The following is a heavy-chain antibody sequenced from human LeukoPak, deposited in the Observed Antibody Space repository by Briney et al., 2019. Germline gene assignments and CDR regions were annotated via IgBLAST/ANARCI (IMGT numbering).Heavy chain of an antibody. J-gene: IGHJ4*02. V-gene: IGHV4-59*08. CDR2: IYYSGST. CDR3: ARRRAVPGFYYFDY. CDR1: GGYISNYY. Sequence: SETLSLTCTVSGGYISNYYWTWIRQPPGKGLEWIGYIYYSGSTNYNPSLKSRVTMSVDTSKNQFSLKLSSLTAADTAVYYCARRRAVPGFYYFDYWGQGTLVTVSS. D-gene: IGHD2/OR15-2a*01.